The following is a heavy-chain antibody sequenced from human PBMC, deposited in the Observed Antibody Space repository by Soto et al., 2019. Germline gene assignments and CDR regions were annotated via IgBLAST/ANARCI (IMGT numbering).Heavy chain of an antibody. CDR3: ARVPIVWVPGAFDI. V-gene: IGHV1-69*13. CDR1: GGTFSSYA. J-gene: IGHJ3*02. CDR2: IIPIFGTA. D-gene: IGHD3-16*02. Sequence: GASVKVSCKASGGTFSSYAISWVRQAPGQGLEWMGGIIPIFGTANYAQKFQGRVTITADESTSTAYMELSSLRSEDTAVYYCARVPIVWVPGAFDIWGQGTMVTVSS.